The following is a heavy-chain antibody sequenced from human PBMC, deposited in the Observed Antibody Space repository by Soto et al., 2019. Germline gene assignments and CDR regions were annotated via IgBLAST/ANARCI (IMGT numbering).Heavy chain of an antibody. CDR2: LSGSGVSP. CDR3: AKHPTNCSSTSCYVGNWFDP. J-gene: IGHJ5*02. CDR1: GFTFSSYA. Sequence: EVQLLESGGGLVQPGGSLRLSCAASGFTFSSYAMSWVRQAPGKGLEWVSALSGSGVSPNYADSVKGRFTISRDNSKNTLYLQMNSLRAEDTAVYYCAKHPTNCSSTSCYVGNWFDPWGQGTLVTVSS. D-gene: IGHD2-2*01. V-gene: IGHV3-23*01.